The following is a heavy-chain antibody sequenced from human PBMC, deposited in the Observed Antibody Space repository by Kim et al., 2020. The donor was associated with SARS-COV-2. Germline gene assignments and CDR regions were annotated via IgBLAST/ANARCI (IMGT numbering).Heavy chain of an antibody. J-gene: IGHJ5*02. D-gene: IGHD2-15*01. CDR1: GYTLTELS. V-gene: IGHV1-24*01. CDR3: ATRPSGPPPSTIRIGWFDP. Sequence: ASVKVSCKVSGYTLTELSMHWVRQAPGKGLEWMGGFDPEDGETIYAQKFQGRVTMTGDTSTDTAYMELSSLRSEDTAVYYCATRPSGPPPSTIRIGWFDPWGQGTLVTVSS. CDR2: FDPEDGET.